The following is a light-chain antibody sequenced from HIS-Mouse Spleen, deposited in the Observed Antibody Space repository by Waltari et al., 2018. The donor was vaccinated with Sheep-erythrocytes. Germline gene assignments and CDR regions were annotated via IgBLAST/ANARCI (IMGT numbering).Light chain of an antibody. CDR2: YKSDSDK. CDR3: MIWHSSAWV. J-gene: IGLJ3*02. Sequence: QAVLTQPSSLSASPGASASLTCTLRSGINVGTYRIYWYQQKPGSPPQYLLRYKSDSDKQQGSGFPSRFSGSQDASANAGILLISGLQSEDEADYYCMIWHSSAWVFGGGTKLTVL. V-gene: IGLV5-45*03. CDR1: SGINVGTYR.